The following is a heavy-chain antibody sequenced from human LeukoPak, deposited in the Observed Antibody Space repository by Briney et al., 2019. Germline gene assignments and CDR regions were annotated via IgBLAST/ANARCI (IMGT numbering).Heavy chain of an antibody. J-gene: IGHJ4*02. D-gene: IGHD6-19*01. V-gene: IGHV3-21*01. Sequence: PGGSLRLSCAASGFTFSIYSIIWVRQAPGKGLEWVSSISSSSSYIYYADSVKGRFTISRDNAKNSLYLQMNSLRAEDTAVYYCARDGSGWSFDYWGQGTLVTVSS. CDR1: GFTFSIYS. CDR2: ISSSSSYI. CDR3: ARDGSGWSFDY.